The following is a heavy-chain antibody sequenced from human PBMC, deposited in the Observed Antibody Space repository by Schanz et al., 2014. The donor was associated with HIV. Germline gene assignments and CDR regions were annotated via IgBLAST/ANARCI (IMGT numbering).Heavy chain of an antibody. CDR2: TSYDGTKK. Sequence: QEQLVESGGGVVQPGRSLRLSCAASGFTYRNYGMHWVRQAPGKGLEWGAVTSYDGTKKHFADSVKGRFTISRDNSKNTLYLQMKSLRAEDTAVYYCAKFGRLLGNFDDWGQGTLVTVSS. CDR1: GFTYRNYG. D-gene: IGHD2-15*01. CDR3: AKFGRLLGNFDD. V-gene: IGHV3-30*18. J-gene: IGHJ4*02.